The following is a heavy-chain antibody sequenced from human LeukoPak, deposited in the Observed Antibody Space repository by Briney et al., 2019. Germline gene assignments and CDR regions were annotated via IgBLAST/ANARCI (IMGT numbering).Heavy chain of an antibody. Sequence: SVKVSCKASGGTFSSYAISWVRQAPGQGLEWMGRIIPILGIANYAQKFQGRVTITADKSTSTAYMELSSLRSEDTAVYYCARDTWELPYDYWGQGTLVTVSS. CDR3: ARDTWELPYDY. J-gene: IGHJ4*02. CDR2: IIPILGIA. CDR1: GGTFSSYA. D-gene: IGHD1-26*01. V-gene: IGHV1-69*04.